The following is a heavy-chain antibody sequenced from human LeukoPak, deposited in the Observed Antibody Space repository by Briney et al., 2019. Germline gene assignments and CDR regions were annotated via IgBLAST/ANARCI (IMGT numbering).Heavy chain of an antibody. CDR2: FSVGGTLI. CDR1: GFTFSDYY. V-gene: IGHV3-11*04. D-gene: IGHD5-24*01. Sequence: GGSLRLSCAASGFTFSDYYMSWIRQAPGKGLEWVSYFSVGGTLIYYADSVKGRFTISRDNAKNALYLQMNSLRAEDTALYYCARDRGNGFNSYFFDYWGQGTLVTVSS. J-gene: IGHJ4*02. CDR3: ARDRGNGFNSYFFDY.